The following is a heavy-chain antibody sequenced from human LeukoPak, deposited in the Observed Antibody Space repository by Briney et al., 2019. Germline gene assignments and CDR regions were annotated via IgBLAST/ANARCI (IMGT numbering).Heavy chain of an antibody. J-gene: IGHJ4*02. Sequence: SGPTLVNPPETLTLTCTVSGFSLINARMGVSWIRQPPGKALEWLAHIFSNDEKSYSTSLKSRLTISKDTSKSQVVLTMTNMDPVDTATYYCARRTGYSYGYFDYWGQGTLVTVSS. D-gene: IGHD5-18*01. CDR1: GFSLINARMG. CDR2: IFSNDEK. CDR3: ARRTGYSYGYFDY. V-gene: IGHV2-26*01.